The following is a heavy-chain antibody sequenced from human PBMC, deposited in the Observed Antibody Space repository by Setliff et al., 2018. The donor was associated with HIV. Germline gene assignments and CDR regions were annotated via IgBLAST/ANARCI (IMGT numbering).Heavy chain of an antibody. D-gene: IGHD6-19*01. J-gene: IGHJ3*02. CDR3: ARDDIAVASAFDI. V-gene: IGHV4-4*08. CDR2: IYTSGST. CDR1: GGSISSYY. Sequence: SETLSLTCTVSGGSISSYYWGWIRQPPGKGLEWIGYIYTSGSTNYNPSLKSRVTISVDTSKNQFSLKLSSVTAADTAVYYCARDDIAVASAFDIWGQGTMVTVSS.